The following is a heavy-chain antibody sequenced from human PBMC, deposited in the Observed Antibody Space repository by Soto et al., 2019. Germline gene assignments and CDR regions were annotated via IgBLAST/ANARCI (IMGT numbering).Heavy chain of an antibody. CDR3: ARGGIYSSGWYDWFDP. CDR2: ISYDGSNK. CDR1: GFTFSSYA. Sequence: GGSLRLSCAASGFTFSSYAMHWVRQAPGKGLEWVAVISYDGSNKYYADSVKGRFTISRDNSKNTLYLQMNSLRAEDTAVYYCARGGIYSSGWYDWFDPWGQGTLVTVSS. V-gene: IGHV3-30-3*01. J-gene: IGHJ5*02. D-gene: IGHD6-19*01.